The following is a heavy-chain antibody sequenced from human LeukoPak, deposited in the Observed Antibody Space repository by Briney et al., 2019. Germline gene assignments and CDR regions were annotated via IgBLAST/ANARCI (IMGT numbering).Heavy chain of an antibody. CDR1: GFTVGGYG. J-gene: IGHJ4*02. CDR2: IAYDGSRA. V-gene: IGHV3-33*01. CDR3: TRYNNDHFDY. D-gene: IGHD1-14*01. Sequence: EGSLRLSCAGTGFTVGGYGMHWFRQTPGKGLEWVAVIAYDGSRAFYADSVKGRFTISRDNSKNTMSVQMDDLRAEDTAVYYCTRYNNDHFDYWGQGTLVTVSS.